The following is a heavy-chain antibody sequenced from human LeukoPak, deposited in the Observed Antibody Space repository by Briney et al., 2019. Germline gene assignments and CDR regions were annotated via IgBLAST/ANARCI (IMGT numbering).Heavy chain of an antibody. V-gene: IGHV4-30-2*01. CDR3: AAARPYYYYGMDV. Sequence: SETLSLTCAVSGGSISSGGYSWSWIRQPPGTGLEWIGYIYHSGSTYYNPSLKSRVTISVDRSKNQFSLKLSSVTAADTAVYYCAAARPYYYYGMDVWGQGTTVTVSS. D-gene: IGHD2-15*01. CDR1: GGSISSGGYS. J-gene: IGHJ6*02. CDR2: IYHSGST.